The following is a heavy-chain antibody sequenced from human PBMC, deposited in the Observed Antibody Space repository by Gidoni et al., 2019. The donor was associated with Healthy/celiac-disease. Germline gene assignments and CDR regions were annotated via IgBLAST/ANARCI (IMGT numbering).Heavy chain of an antibody. D-gene: IGHD3-3*01. V-gene: IGHV1-24*01. CDR3: ALSRSGWNGRGYYYYGMDV. CDR1: GYTLTELS. CDR2: FDPEDGET. Sequence: QVQLVQSGAEVKKPGASVKVSCKVSGYTLTELSMHWVRQAPGKGLEWMGGFDPEDGETIYAQKFQGRVTMTEDTSTATAYMELSSLRSEDTAVYYCALSRSGWNGRGYYYYGMDVWGQGTTVTVSS. J-gene: IGHJ6*02.